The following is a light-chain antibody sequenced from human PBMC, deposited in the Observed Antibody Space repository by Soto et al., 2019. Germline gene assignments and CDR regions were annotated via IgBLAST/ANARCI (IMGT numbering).Light chain of an antibody. J-gene: IGKJ1*01. CDR3: QQYGSSPKT. CDR2: GAS. Sequence: DIVLTQSHGPLSLSPGERATLSCRASQSVSSSYLAWYQQKPGQAPRLLIYGASSRATGIPDRFSGSGSGTDFTLTISRLEPEDFAVYYCQQYGSSPKTVGQGTKVDI. V-gene: IGKV3-20*01. CDR1: QSVSSSY.